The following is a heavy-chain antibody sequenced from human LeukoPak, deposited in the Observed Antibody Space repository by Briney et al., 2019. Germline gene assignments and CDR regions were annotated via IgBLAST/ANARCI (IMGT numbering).Heavy chain of an antibody. V-gene: IGHV1-2*02. D-gene: IGHD2-2*01. CDR1: GYTFTGYY. CDR3: ARVAEDTVVVPAPENGWFDP. J-gene: IGHJ5*02. Sequence: ASVKVSCKASGYTFTGYYMHWVRQAPGQGLEWMGWINPNSGGTNYAQKFQGRVTMTRDTSISTAYMELSRLRSDDTAVYYCARVAEDTVVVPAPENGWFDPWGQGTLVTVSS. CDR2: INPNSGGT.